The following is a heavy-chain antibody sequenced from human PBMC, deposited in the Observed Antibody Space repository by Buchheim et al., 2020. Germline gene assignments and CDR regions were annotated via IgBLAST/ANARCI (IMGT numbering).Heavy chain of an antibody. Sequence: VQLVESGGGLVQPGRSLRLSCAASGFTFSSYAMHWVRQAPGKGLEWVAVISYDGSNKYYADSVKGRFTISRDNSKNTLYLQMNSLRAEDTAVYYCARGGIVVPAAILAVAVDYRGQGTL. CDR1: GFTFSSYA. D-gene: IGHD2-2*02. CDR3: ARGGIVVPAAILAVAVDY. V-gene: IGHV3-30-3*01. CDR2: ISYDGSNK. J-gene: IGHJ4*02.